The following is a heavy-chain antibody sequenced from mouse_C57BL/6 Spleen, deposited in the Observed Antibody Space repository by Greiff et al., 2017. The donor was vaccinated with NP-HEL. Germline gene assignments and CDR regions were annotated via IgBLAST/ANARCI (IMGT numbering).Heavy chain of an antibody. J-gene: IGHJ1*03. Sequence: VQLQQSGAELARPGASVKLSCKASGYTFTSYGISWVKQRTGQGLEWIGEIYPRSGNTYYNEKFKGKATLTADKSSSTAYMELRSLTSEDSAVYFCARYGGLRWYFDVWGTGTTVTVSS. CDR2: IYPRSGNT. V-gene: IGHV1-81*01. CDR3: ARYGGLRWYFDV. CDR1: GYTFTSYG. D-gene: IGHD2-4*01.